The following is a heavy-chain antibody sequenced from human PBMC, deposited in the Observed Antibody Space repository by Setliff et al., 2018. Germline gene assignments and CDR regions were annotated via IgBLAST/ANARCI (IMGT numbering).Heavy chain of an antibody. Sequence: PSETLSLTCAVYGETFSGFHWHWIRLAPGKGLEWIGQINPSGSTYYNPAVRGRVTISSDTSKNQFSLELTSVTAADTAVYYCARGGSRWFGALSVPTTFDYWGQGIVVT. CDR1: GETFSGFH. V-gene: IGHV4-34*01. D-gene: IGHD3-10*01. CDR3: ARGGSRWFGALSVPTTFDY. J-gene: IGHJ4*02. CDR2: INPSGST.